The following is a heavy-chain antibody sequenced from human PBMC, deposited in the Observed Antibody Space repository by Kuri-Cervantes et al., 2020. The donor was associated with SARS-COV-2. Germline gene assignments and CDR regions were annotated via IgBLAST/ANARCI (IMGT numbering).Heavy chain of an antibody. CDR3: ARAYGLLRYIYYMDV. CDR1: GYSFTTYG. J-gene: IGHJ6*03. Sequence: ASVKVSCKASGYSFTTYGISWVRQAPGRGLEWMGSINTYNGNTNYAEIVQGRVTMTRNTSISTAYMELSSLRSEDTAVYYCARAYGLLRYIYYMDVWGEGTTVTVSS. CDR2: INTYNGNT. D-gene: IGHD3-9*01. V-gene: IGHV1-18*01.